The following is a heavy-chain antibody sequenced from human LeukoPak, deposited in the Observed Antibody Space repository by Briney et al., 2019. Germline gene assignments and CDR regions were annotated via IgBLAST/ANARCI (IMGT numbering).Heavy chain of an antibody. Sequence: ASVKVSCKASVGTFSRCAFSWVRQAPGQGHEWMGRIIPIFGTANYAQKFQGRVTITADKSTSTAYMELSSLRSEDTAVYYCARRVGATPVWGQGTLVTVSS. CDR1: VGTFSRCA. D-gene: IGHD1-26*01. CDR3: ARRVGATPV. CDR2: IIPIFGTA. J-gene: IGHJ4*02. V-gene: IGHV1-69*06.